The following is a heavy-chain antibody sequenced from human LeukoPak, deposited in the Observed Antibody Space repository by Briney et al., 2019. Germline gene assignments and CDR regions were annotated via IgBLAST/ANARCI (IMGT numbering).Heavy chain of an antibody. V-gene: IGHV3-66*01. Sequence: GGSLRLSCAASGFTLSSSFMSWVRQAPGKGLEWVSVIYSDGSTYYADSVKGRFTISRDNSKSTVYLQMNSLRAEDTAVFYCARDPVGAIGYGMDVWGQGTTVTVSS. CDR2: IYSDGST. J-gene: IGHJ6*02. CDR1: GFTLSSSF. CDR3: ARDPVGAIGYGMDV. D-gene: IGHD1-26*01.